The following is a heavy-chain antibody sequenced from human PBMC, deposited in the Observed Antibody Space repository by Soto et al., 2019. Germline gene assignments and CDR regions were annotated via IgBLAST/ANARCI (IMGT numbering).Heavy chain of an antibody. J-gene: IGHJ4*02. CDR3: SGGGQLWSD. CDR1: GFTFRSYW. Sequence: EVQLVESGGRLVQPGGSLRLSCVVSGFTFRSYWMTWVRQAPGKGLEWVANINEDGSEKYYVDSVKGRFTISRDNAKNSLYLQMNSLRVEDTAVYFCSGGGQLWSDWGQGTLVTVSS. V-gene: IGHV3-7*03. D-gene: IGHD5-18*01. CDR2: INEDGSEK.